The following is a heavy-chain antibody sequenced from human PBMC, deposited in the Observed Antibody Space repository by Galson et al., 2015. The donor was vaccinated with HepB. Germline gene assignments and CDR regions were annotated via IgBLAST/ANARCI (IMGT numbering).Heavy chain of an antibody. CDR3: ARVRGSSSWGVYYYYYMDV. V-gene: IGHV1-46*03. J-gene: IGHJ6*03. CDR2: INPSGGST. Sequence: SVKVSCKVSGYTFTSYYMHWVRQAPGQGLEWMGIINPSGGSTSYAQKFQGRVTMTRDTSTSTVYMELSSLRSEDTAVYYCARVRGSSSWGVYYYYYMDVWGKGTTVTVSS. CDR1: GYTFTSYY. D-gene: IGHD6-13*01.